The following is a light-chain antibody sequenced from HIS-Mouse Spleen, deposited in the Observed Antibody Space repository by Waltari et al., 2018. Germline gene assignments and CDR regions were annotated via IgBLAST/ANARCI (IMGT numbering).Light chain of an antibody. CDR3: AAWDDSLNYV. V-gene: IGLV1-44*01. Sequence: QSVLTQPPSASGTPGQRVTISCSGSSSNLGSTTVNWYQQLPGTAPKLLIYSNNQRPSGVPDRFSGSKSGTSASLAISGLQSEDEADYYCAAWDDSLNYVFGTGTKVTVL. CDR1: SSNLGSTT. CDR2: SNN. J-gene: IGLJ1*01.